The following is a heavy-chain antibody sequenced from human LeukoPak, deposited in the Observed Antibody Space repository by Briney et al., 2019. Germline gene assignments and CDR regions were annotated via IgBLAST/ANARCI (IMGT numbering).Heavy chain of an antibody. CDR3: ARGGIVATIGDAFDI. Sequence: SVKVSCKASGGTFSSYAISGVPQAPGQGLEWRGGIIPIFGTATYAQKFQGRVTITADKSTSTAYMERSSPRSEDTAVYYRARGGIVATIGDAFDIWGQRTMVTVSS. J-gene: IGHJ3*02. CDR1: GGTFSSYA. V-gene: IGHV1-69*06. D-gene: IGHD5-12*01. CDR2: IIPIFGTA.